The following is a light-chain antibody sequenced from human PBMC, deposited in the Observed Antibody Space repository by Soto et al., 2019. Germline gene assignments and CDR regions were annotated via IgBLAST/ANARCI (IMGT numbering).Light chain of an antibody. CDR3: QQYGSSPIT. Sequence: EIVLTQSPGTLSLSPGERATLSCRASQSIIGTYLAWYQQKPGQAPRLLIYGASSRATGIPDRFSGSGSGTDFIFTISRLEPEDFAVYYSQQYGSSPITFGQGTNVEIK. V-gene: IGKV3-20*01. CDR1: QSIIGTY. CDR2: GAS. J-gene: IGKJ1*01.